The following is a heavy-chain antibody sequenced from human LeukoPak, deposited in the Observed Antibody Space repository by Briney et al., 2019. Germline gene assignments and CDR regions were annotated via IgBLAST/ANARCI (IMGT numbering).Heavy chain of an antibody. CDR2: IYSGGST. V-gene: IGHV3-53*01. D-gene: IGHD4-17*01. Sequence: RGSLRLSCAASGFTVDSNNLNWVRQAPGKGLEWVSVIYSGGSTYYADSVKGRFTISRDNSKNTLYLEMNSLRVEDTAVYFCARGGGYYGVDYWGQGTLVTVSS. CDR1: GFTVDSNN. J-gene: IGHJ4*02. CDR3: ARGGGYYGVDY.